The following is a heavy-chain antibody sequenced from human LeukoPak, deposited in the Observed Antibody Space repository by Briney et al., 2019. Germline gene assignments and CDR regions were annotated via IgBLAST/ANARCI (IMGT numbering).Heavy chain of an antibody. D-gene: IGHD5-12*01. CDR1: GFTFSSYG. J-gene: IGHJ5*02. CDR3: AEDLHTGYGLGFDP. V-gene: IGHV3-33*06. CDR2: IWYDGSNK. Sequence: GGSLRLSCAASGFTFSSYGMHWVRQAPGKGLEWVAVIWYDGSNKYYADSVKGRFTISRDNSKNTLYLQMNSLRAEDTAVYYCAEDLHTGYGLGFDPWGQGTLVTVSS.